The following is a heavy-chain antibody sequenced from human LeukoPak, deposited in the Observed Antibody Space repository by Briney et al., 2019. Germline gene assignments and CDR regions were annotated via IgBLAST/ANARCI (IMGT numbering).Heavy chain of an antibody. J-gene: IGHJ5*02. CDR1: GYTFTGYY. D-gene: IGHD3-22*01. Sequence: ASVKVSCKASGYTFTGYYMHWVRQAPGQGLEWMGRINPNSGGTNYAQKFQGRVTMTGDTSISTAYMELSRLRSDDTAVYYCARDRRITMIVSWFDPWGQGALVTVSS. V-gene: IGHV1-2*06. CDR3: ARDRRITMIVSWFDP. CDR2: INPNSGGT.